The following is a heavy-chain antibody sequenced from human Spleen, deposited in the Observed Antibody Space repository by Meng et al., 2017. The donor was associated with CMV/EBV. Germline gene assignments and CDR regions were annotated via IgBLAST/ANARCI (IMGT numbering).Heavy chain of an antibody. CDR3: ARDLQYCIYASCYGLGY. V-gene: IGHV3-49*04. CDR1: GFTFSSYW. J-gene: IGHJ4*02. Sequence: GGSLRLSCAASGFTFSSYWMTWVRQTPGKGLEWVGSITSTPYGGTTDYAASVKGRFTISRDDSKSIAYLQMNSLKTDDTAVYFCARDLQYCIYASCYGLGYWGQGTLVTVFS. D-gene: IGHD2-2*01. CDR2: ITSTPYGGTT.